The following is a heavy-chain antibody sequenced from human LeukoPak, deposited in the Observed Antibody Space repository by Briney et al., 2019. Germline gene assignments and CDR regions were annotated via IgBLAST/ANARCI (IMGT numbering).Heavy chain of an antibody. Sequence: TGRSLRLSCSASGFTFDDYAMHWVRQAPGKGLEWVSGISWNSGNITYGDSVKGRFTISRDNAKNSLYLQMNSLRTEDTALYYCAKGGAAADNCWYFDLWGRGTLVTVSS. CDR3: AKGGAAADNCWYFDL. J-gene: IGHJ2*01. V-gene: IGHV3-9*01. CDR1: GFTFDDYA. CDR2: ISWNSGNI. D-gene: IGHD6-13*01.